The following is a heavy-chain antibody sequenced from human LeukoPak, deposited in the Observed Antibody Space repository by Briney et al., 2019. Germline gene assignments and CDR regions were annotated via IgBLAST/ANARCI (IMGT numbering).Heavy chain of an antibody. D-gene: IGHD3-10*01. CDR3: ARDGSGSSLYYYYGMDV. J-gene: IGHJ6*02. CDR1: CGSISSYY. Sequence: SETLSLTCTVSCGSISSYYWSWIRQPAGKGLEWIGRIYTSGSTNYNPSLKSRVTMSVDTSKNQFSLKLSSVTAADTAVYYCARDGSGSSLYYYYGMDVWGQGTTVTVSS. CDR2: IYTSGST. V-gene: IGHV4-4*07.